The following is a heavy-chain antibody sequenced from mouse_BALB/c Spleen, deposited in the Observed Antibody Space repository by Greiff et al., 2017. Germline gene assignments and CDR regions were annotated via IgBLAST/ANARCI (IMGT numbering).Heavy chain of an antibody. CDR2: IWAGGST. D-gene: IGHD2-4*01. CDR3: AREGYEYDFAY. V-gene: IGHV2-9*02. J-gene: IGHJ3*01. CDR1: GFTFTDYY. Sequence: VQLQESGGGLVQPGGSLRLSCATSGFTFTDYYMSWVRQPPGKGLEWLGVIWAGGSTNYNSALMSRLSISKDNSKSQVFLKMNSLQTDDTAMYYCAREGYEYDFAYWGQGTLVTVSA.